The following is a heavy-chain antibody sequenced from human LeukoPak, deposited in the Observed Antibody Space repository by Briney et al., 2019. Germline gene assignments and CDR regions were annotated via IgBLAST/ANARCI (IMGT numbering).Heavy chain of an antibody. CDR1: GFTVSSNY. CDR3: AKENPTSGSRAFDY. D-gene: IGHD1-26*01. V-gene: IGHV3-53*05. CDR2: IYSGGST. J-gene: IGHJ4*02. Sequence: GGSLRLSCAASGFTVSSNYMSWVRQAPGKGLEWVSVIYSGGSTYYADSVKGRFTISRDNSKNSLYLQMNSLRTEDTALYYCAKENPTSGSRAFDYWGQGTLVSVSS.